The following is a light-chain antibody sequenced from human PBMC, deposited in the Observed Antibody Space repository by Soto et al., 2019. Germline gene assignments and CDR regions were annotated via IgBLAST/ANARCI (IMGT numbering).Light chain of an antibody. CDR1: SSNIGAGYD. J-gene: IGLJ1*01. V-gene: IGLV1-40*01. Sequence: QSVLTQPPSVSGAPGQRVTISCTGSSSNIGAGYDVHWYQHLPGTAPKLLIYGNSNRPSGVPDRFSGSKSGTSASLAIPGLQAEDEADYYCQSYDSSMSYVFGRGTKLTVL. CDR2: GNS. CDR3: QSYDSSMSYV.